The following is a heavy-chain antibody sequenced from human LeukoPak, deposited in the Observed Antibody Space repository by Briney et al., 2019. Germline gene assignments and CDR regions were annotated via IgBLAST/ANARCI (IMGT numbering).Heavy chain of an antibody. V-gene: IGHV3-48*03. CDR1: GFTFSSYE. CDR3: ARGLGHDY. J-gene: IGHJ4*02. D-gene: IGHD3-9*01. Sequence: GGSLRLSCAASGFTFSSYEMNWVRQAPGKGLEWVSYISSSGNSIYYADSVKGRFTISRDSAKNSLYLQMNSLRAEDTAVYYCARGLGHDYWGQGTLVTVSS. CDR2: ISSSGNSI.